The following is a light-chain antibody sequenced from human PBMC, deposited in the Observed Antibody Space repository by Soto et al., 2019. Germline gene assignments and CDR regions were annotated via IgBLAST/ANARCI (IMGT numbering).Light chain of an antibody. J-gene: IGKJ1*01. CDR1: QSVDSTF. V-gene: IGKV3-20*01. Sequence: EIVLTQSPGSLSLSPGERATLSCRASQSVDSTFFAWYQKKPGQAPRLLMYVVSKRATGIPDRFSGSGSGTAFPFTISRLECEDFAVYYCQQYMSSVTFGQGTRVEIK. CDR2: VVS. CDR3: QQYMSSVT.